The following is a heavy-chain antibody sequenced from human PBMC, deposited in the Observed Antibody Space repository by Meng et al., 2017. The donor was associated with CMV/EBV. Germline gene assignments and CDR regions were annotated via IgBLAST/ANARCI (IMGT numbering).Heavy chain of an antibody. CDR3: ARDEREYQLLSYYYGMDV. CDR1: GFTFSSYW. CDR2: INSDGSST. J-gene: IGHJ6*02. D-gene: IGHD2-2*01. V-gene: IGHV3-74*01. Sequence: GESLKISCAASGFTFSSYWMPWVRQAPGKGLVWFSRINSDGSSTSYAASVKGRFTISRDNAKNTLYLQMNSLRAEDTAVYYCARDEREYQLLSYYYGMDVWGQGTTVTVSS.